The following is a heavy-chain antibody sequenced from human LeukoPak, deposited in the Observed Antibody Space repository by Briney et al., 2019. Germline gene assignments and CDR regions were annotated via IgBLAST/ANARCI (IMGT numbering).Heavy chain of an antibody. CDR2: TYYSGNT. J-gene: IGHJ5*02. CDR1: GGSLSSYY. Sequence: SETLSLTCTVSGGSLSSYYWSWIRQPPGKGLEWIGYTYYSGNTNYNPSLKSRVTISVDTSKNQFSLKLSSVTAADTAMYYCARVFVYCSGGSCYWGWFDPWGQGTLVTVSS. V-gene: IGHV4-59*01. D-gene: IGHD2-15*01. CDR3: ARVFVYCSGGSCYWGWFDP.